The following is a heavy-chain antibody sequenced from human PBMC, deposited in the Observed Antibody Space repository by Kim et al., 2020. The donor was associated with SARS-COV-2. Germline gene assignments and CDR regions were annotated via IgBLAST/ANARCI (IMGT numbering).Heavy chain of an antibody. J-gene: IGHJ6*02. Sequence: NGRSTISRDNSKNTMYLRMNSLRAEDTAVYYCAKETDYSNYYYYYGMDVWGQGTTVTVSS. CDR3: AKETDYSNYYYYYGMDV. D-gene: IGHD4-4*01. V-gene: IGHV3-23*01.